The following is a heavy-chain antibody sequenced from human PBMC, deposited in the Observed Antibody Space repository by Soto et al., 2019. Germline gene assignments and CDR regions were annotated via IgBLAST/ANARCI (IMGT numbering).Heavy chain of an antibody. V-gene: IGHV3-23*01. J-gene: IGHJ4*02. D-gene: IGHD6-13*01. Sequence: GGSLRLSCAASGFSFSDYAMSWVRQAPGKGLEWVSVISESGGSTHYADSVRGRFTVSRDNSKNSLSLRMNSLRDEDTAVYFCAKRSPYSSGWYSPIFDYWGQGALVTVPS. CDR2: ISESGGST. CDR3: AKRSPYSSGWYSPIFDY. CDR1: GFSFSDYA.